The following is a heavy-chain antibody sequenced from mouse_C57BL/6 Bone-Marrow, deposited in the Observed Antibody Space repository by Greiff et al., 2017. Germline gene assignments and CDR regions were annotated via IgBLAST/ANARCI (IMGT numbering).Heavy chain of an antibody. J-gene: IGHJ1*03. V-gene: IGHV5-6*01. CDR2: ISSGGSYT. CDR1: GFTFSSYG. Sequence: EVQLKESGGDLVKPGGSLKLSCAASGFTFSSYGMSWVRQTPDKRLEWVATISSGGSYTYYPASVKGRFTISRDNAKNTLYLQMSSLKSEDTAMYYCARRRIPHWYFDVWGTGTTVTVSS. CDR3: ARRRIPHWYFDV.